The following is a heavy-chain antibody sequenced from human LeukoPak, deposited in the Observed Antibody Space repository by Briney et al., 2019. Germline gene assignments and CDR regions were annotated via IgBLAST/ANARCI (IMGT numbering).Heavy chain of an antibody. D-gene: IGHD1-26*01. Sequence: EASVKVSCKASGYTFIGYFMHWVRQAPGQGLEWMGWINPNSGGTNYAQKFQGRVTMTRDTSISTAYMELSRLRSDDTAVYYCARDRWGIVGATIGFSWGFDYWGQGTLVTVSS. CDR1: GYTFIGYF. CDR3: ARDRWGIVGATIGFSWGFDY. V-gene: IGHV1-2*02. CDR2: INPNSGGT. J-gene: IGHJ4*02.